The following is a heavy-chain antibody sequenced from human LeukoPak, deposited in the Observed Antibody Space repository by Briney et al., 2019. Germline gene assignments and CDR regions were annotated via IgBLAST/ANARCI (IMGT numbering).Heavy chain of an antibody. J-gene: IGHJ6*04. Sequence: AGGSLGLSCAASGFTFSIYEMNWARQAPGRGREGVSYISSSGSTIYYADSVKGRFTISRDNAKNSLYLQMNSLRAEDTAVYYCARRGQWPGLHYYYGMDVWGKGTTVTVSS. CDR3: ARRGQWPGLHYYYGMDV. CDR2: ISSSGSTI. CDR1: GFTFSIYE. V-gene: IGHV3-48*03. D-gene: IGHD6-19*01.